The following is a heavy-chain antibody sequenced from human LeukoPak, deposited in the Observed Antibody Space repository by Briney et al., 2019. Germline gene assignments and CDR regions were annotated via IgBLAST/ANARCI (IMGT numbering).Heavy chain of an antibody. CDR2: ISGSGGST. V-gene: IGHV3-23*01. J-gene: IGHJ3*02. Sequence: GGSLRLSCAASGFTFSSYAMSWVRQAPGKGLEWVSAISGSGGSTYYADSVKGRFTISRDNSKNTLYLQMNSLRAEDTAVYYCARVGSYYSAAFDIWGQGTMVTVSS. D-gene: IGHD1-26*01. CDR1: GFTFSSYA. CDR3: ARVGSYYSAAFDI.